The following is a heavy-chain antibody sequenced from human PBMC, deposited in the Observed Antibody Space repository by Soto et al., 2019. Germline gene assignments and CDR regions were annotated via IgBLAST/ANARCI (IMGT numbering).Heavy chain of an antibody. CDR2: IKQDGSEK. V-gene: IGHV3-7*03. CDR3: AREGDIVVGWYAFDI. CDR1: GFTFSSYW. J-gene: IGHJ3*02. D-gene: IGHD2-15*01. Sequence: GGSLRLSCAASGFTFSSYWMSWVRQAPGKGLEWVANIKQDGSEKYYVDSVKGRFTISRDNAKNSLYLQMNSLRSDDTAVYYCAREGDIVVGWYAFDIWGQGTMVTVSS.